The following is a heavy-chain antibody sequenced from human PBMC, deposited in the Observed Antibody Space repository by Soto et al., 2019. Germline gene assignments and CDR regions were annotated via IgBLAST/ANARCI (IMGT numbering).Heavy chain of an antibody. CDR2: IIPILGIA. CDR1: GGTFSSYT. D-gene: IGHD2-15*01. Sequence: QVQLVQSGAEVKKPGSSVKVSCKASGGTFSSYTISWVRQAPGQGLEWMGRIIPILGIANYAQKFQGRGTITADKSKSTDYLDLSRLRSEDTAVYYCARFNLGYCRRGSCLQNWFDPWGQGPLVTVSS. J-gene: IGHJ5*02. CDR3: ARFNLGYCRRGSCLQNWFDP. V-gene: IGHV1-69*02.